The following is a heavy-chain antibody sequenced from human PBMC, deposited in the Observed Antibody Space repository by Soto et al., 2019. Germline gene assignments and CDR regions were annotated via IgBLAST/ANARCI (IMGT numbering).Heavy chain of an antibody. CDR3: ARGGVVVVPAAKATYYYGMDV. J-gene: IGHJ6*02. D-gene: IGHD2-2*01. V-gene: IGHV1-18*04. CDR1: GYTFTSYG. CDR2: ISAYNGNT. Sequence: ASVKVSCKASGYTFTSYGISWVRQAPGQGVEWMGWISAYNGNTNYAQKLQGRVTMTTDTSTSTAYMELRSLRSDDTAVYYCARGGVVVVPAAKATYYYGMDVWGQGTTVTVSS.